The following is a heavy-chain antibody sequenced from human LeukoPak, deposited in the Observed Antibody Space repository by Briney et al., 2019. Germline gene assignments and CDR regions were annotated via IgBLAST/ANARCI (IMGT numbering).Heavy chain of an antibody. D-gene: IGHD3-9*01. CDR3: ARDSLPGDILTGIDAFDI. CDR2: IKQDGSEK. CDR1: GFTFSSYS. J-gene: IGHJ3*02. V-gene: IGHV3-7*01. Sequence: GGSLRLSCAASGFTFSSYSMNWVRQAPGKGLEWVANIKQDGSEKYYVDSVKGRFTISRDNAKNSLYLQMNSLRAEDTAVYYCARDSLPGDILTGIDAFDIWGQGTMVTVSS.